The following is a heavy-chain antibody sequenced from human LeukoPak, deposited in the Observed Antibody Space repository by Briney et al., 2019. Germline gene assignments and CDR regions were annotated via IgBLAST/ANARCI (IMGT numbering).Heavy chain of an antibody. D-gene: IGHD5-18*01. CDR1: GFTFSDYY. J-gene: IGHJ4*02. CDR3: ARDGTWIQAFDY. Sequence: GGSLRLPCAASGFTFSDYYMSWIRQAPGKGPEWVSYISSSGSTIYYADSVKGRFTISRDNAKNSLYLQMNSLRAEDTAVYYCARDGTWIQAFDYWGQGTLVTVSS. V-gene: IGHV3-11*01. CDR2: ISSSGSTI.